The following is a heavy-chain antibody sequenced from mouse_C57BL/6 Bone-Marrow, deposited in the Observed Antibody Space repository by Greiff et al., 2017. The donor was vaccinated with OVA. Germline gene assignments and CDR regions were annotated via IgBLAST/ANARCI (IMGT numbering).Heavy chain of an antibody. V-gene: IGHV1-61*01. CDR3: ARRGDGYFAWFAY. J-gene: IGHJ3*01. CDR1: GYTFTSYW. D-gene: IGHD2-3*01. Sequence: VQLQHSGAELVRPGSSVKLSCKASGYTFTSYWMDWVKQRPGQGLEWIGNIYPSDSETHYNQKFKDKATLTVDKSSSTAYMQLSSLTSEDSAVYYCARRGDGYFAWFAYWGQGTLVTVSA. CDR2: IYPSDSET.